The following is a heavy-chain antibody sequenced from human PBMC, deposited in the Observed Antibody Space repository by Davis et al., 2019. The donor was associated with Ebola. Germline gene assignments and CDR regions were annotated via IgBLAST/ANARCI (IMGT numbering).Heavy chain of an antibody. CDR1: GFTFDDYA. D-gene: IGHD6-13*01. Sequence: SLKISCAASGFTFDDYAMHWVRQAPGKGLEWVSGISWNSGSIDYADSVKGRFTISRDNAKNSLYLQMNSLRAEDTAVYYCAKEGPAGYSSSWSPYYFDYWGQGTLVTVSS. V-gene: IGHV3-9*01. CDR2: ISWNSGSI. CDR3: AKEGPAGYSSSWSPYYFDY. J-gene: IGHJ4*02.